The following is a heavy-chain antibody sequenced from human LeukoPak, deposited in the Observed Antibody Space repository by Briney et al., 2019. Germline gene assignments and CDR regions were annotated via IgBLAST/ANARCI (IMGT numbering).Heavy chain of an antibody. CDR2: IRYDGSNK. J-gene: IGHJ4*02. Sequence: TGGSLRLSCAASGFTFSSYGMHWVRQAPGKGLEWVAFIRYDGSNKYYADSVKGRFTISRDNSKNTLYLQMNSLRAEDTAVYYCAPDETLFIAARVDYWGQGTLVTVSS. V-gene: IGHV3-30*02. CDR1: GFTFSSYG. CDR3: APDETLFIAARVDY. D-gene: IGHD6-6*01.